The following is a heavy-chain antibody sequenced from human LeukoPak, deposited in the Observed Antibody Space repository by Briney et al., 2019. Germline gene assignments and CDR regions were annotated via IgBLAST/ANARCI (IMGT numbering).Heavy chain of an antibody. CDR3: TRKGRSTLDY. Sequence: ASVKVSCKTSGYIFTGYYIYWVRQAPGQGLEWMGWIDPNSGGTNSSQKFQDRVSMARDTSVSTAYMELSRLRSDDTAIYFCTRKGRSTLDYWGQGTLVTLSS. CDR2: IDPNSGGT. D-gene: IGHD1-26*01. J-gene: IGHJ4*02. V-gene: IGHV1-2*02. CDR1: GYIFTGYY.